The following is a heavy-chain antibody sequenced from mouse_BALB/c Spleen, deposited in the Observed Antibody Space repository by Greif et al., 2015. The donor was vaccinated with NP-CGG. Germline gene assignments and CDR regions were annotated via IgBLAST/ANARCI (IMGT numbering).Heavy chain of an antibody. V-gene: IGHV14-3*02. CDR1: GFNIKDYY. J-gene: IGHJ3*01. D-gene: IGHD1-1*01. CDR2: IDPANGNT. Sequence: EVHLVESGAELVKPGASVKLSCTASGFNIKDYYIHWVKQRPEQSLEWIGRIDPANGNTKYDPKFQGKATITADTSSNTAYLQLSSLTSEDTAVYYCAAYYYGSSYFVYWGQGTLVTVSA. CDR3: AAYYYGSSYFVY.